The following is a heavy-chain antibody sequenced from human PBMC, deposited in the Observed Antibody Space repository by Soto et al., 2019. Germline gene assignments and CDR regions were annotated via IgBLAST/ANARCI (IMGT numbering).Heavy chain of an antibody. CDR2: IYYSGST. D-gene: IGHD2-15*01. CDR3: AIHIGVVVGATPEWFDP. CDR1: GGSISSSSYY. V-gene: IGHV4-39*01. J-gene: IGHJ5*02. Sequence: SETLSLTCTVSGGSISSSSYYWGWLRQPPGKGLERIGSIYYSGSTYYNPSLKSRVTISVDTSNNQYSLKLSYVTAGDTAVYYCAIHIGVVVGATPEWFDPWGQGILVTVSS.